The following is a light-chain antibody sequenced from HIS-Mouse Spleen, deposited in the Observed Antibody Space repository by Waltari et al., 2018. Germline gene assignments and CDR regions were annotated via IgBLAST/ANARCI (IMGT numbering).Light chain of an antibody. CDR3: QQRSNWLLT. Sequence: EIVLTQSPATLSLSPGERATLSCRASQSVNSYLAWYQQKPGQPPRLLIYDASNRATGIPARFSGSGSGTDLTLTISSLEPEDFAVYYCQQRSNWLLTFGGGTKVEIK. V-gene: IGKV3-11*01. CDR2: DAS. CDR1: QSVNSY. J-gene: IGKJ4*01.